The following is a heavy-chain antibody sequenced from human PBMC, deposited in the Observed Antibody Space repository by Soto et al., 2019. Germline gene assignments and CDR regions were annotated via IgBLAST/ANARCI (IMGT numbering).Heavy chain of an antibody. D-gene: IGHD1-26*01. J-gene: IGHJ5*02. CDR1: GGSVSSGSYY. V-gene: IGHV4-61*01. CDR3: ARYSGSYSNWFDP. CDR2: IYYSGST. Sequence: PXATLSLTCTVSGGSVSSGSYYWSWIRQPPGKGLEWIGYIYYSGSTNYNPSLKSRVTISVDTSKNQFSLKLSSVTAADTAVYYCARYSGSYSNWFDPWGQGTLVTVSS.